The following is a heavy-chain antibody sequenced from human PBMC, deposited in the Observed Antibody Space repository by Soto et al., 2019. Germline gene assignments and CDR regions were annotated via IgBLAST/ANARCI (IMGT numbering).Heavy chain of an antibody. CDR3: ARGFRWDFWSGYLGRGMDV. V-gene: IGHV1-8*01. D-gene: IGHD3-3*01. J-gene: IGHJ6*02. CDR2: MNPNSGNT. Sequence: GASVKVSCKASGYTFTSYDINWVRQATGQGLEWMGWMNPNSGNTGYARKFQGRVTMTRNTSISTAYMELSSLRSEDTAVYYCARGFRWDFWSGYLGRGMDVWGQGTTVTVSS. CDR1: GYTFTSYD.